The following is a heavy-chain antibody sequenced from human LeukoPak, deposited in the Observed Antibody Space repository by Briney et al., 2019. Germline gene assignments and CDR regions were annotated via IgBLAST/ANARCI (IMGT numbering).Heavy chain of an antibody. Sequence: ASVKVSCKASGYIFTSCYMNWVRRAPGQGLEWMGIINPSGGNTNYAQKFQDRVTMTRDTSTSTVYMELSSLRSEDTAVYYCARDSVRGLNTALAYCGNWGQGTLVTVSS. CDR3: ARDSVRGLNTALAYCGN. J-gene: IGHJ4*02. D-gene: IGHD5-18*01. V-gene: IGHV1-46*01. CDR1: GYIFTSCY. CDR2: INPSGGNT.